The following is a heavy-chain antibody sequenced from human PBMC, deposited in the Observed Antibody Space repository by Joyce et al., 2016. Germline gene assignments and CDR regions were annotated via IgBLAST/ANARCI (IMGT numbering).Heavy chain of an antibody. D-gene: IGHD4-17*01. J-gene: IGHJ3*02. CDR2: IYFGDSNT. Sequence: EVQLVQSGAEVKKPGESLKISCKGSGNSFASYWIGWVRQMPGEGLEWLGIIYFGDSNTSYSPSFQGQVTISADKSISTAYLQWSSVKASDTAMYYCARTTMTAYGFAFDIWGQGTIVIVYS. CDR3: ARTTMTAYGFAFDI. V-gene: IGHV5-51*01. CDR1: GNSFASYW.